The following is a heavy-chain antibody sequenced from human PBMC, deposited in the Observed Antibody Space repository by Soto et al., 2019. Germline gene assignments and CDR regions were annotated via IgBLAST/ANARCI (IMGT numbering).Heavy chain of an antibody. CDR3: ARARTAMVYHPPFNY. J-gene: IGHJ4*02. D-gene: IGHD5-18*01. CDR2: INHSGST. Sequence: PSETVSLTCAFYGGSFSGYYWSWIRHPPGKGLEWIGEINHSGSTNYNPSLKSRVTISVDTSKNQFSLKLSSVTAADTAVYYCARARTAMVYHPPFNYWGQGTLVTVSS. CDR1: GGSFSGYY. V-gene: IGHV4-34*01.